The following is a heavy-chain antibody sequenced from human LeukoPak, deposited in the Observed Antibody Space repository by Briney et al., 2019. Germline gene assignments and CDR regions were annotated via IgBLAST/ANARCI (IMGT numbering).Heavy chain of an antibody. J-gene: IGHJ4*02. CDR1: GYTFTSYG. D-gene: IGHD3-16*01. CDR2: ISAYNGNT. CDR3: ARDRADRGKNYFDY. Sequence: ASVKVSCKASGYTFTSYGISWVRQAPGQGLELMGWISAYNGNTNYAQKLQGRATMTTDTSTSTAYMELRSLRSDDTDVYYCARDRADRGKNYFDYWGQGTLVTVSS. V-gene: IGHV1-18*01.